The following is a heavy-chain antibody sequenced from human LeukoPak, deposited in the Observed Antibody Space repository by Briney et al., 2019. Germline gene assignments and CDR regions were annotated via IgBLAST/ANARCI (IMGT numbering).Heavy chain of an antibody. CDR1: GFTFSSYW. Sequence: GRSLRLSCAASGFTFSSYWMHWVRQVPGKGLVWVARINPGGSSITYADSVKGRFTISRDNAKNTLYLQMDSLRAEDTGVYYCARGNQADDYWGQGTPVTVSS. CDR3: ARGNQADDY. CDR2: INPGGSSI. V-gene: IGHV3-74*01. J-gene: IGHJ4*02. D-gene: IGHD1-14*01.